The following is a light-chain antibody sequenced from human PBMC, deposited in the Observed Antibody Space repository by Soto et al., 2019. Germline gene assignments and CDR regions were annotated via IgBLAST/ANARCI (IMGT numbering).Light chain of an antibody. CDR3: QQRSDWPPSLT. V-gene: IGKV3-11*01. CDR2: ATS. CDR1: QSVSSS. Sequence: EIVLTQSPATLSLSPGERATLSCRASQSVSSSLAWYQHKPGQAPRLLIYATSHRATDIPTGFSGSGSETDFTLTISSLEPEDFAVYYCQQRSDWPPSLTFGGGTKVEIK. J-gene: IGKJ4*01.